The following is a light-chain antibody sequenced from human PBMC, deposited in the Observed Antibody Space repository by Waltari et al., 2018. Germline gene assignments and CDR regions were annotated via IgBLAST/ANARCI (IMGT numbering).Light chain of an antibody. CDR1: TRDVGSYAL. V-gene: IGLV2-23*02. Sequence: QSALTQPASVSGTPGQSITISGPRTTRDVGSYALVSWYQQHPGEPPKLLICEVFKRPPDISRRFSGSKSGSTASLTISGLQPEDEADYYCCSYAGRGTYVFGSGTKVTV. CDR2: EVF. CDR3: CSYAGRGTYV. J-gene: IGLJ1*01.